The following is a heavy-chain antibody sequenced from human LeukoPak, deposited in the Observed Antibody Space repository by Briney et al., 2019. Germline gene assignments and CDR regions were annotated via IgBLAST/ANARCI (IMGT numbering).Heavy chain of an antibody. J-gene: IGHJ4*02. CDR2: IRYDGSNK. Sequence: GGSQRLSCAASGFTFSSYGMHWVRQAPGKGLEWVAFIRYDGSNKYYADSVKGRFTISRDNSKNTLYLQMNSLRAEDTAVYYCAKGYGDKGDYFDYWGQGTLVTVSS. V-gene: IGHV3-30*02. CDR1: GFTFSSYG. D-gene: IGHD4-17*01. CDR3: AKGYGDKGDYFDY.